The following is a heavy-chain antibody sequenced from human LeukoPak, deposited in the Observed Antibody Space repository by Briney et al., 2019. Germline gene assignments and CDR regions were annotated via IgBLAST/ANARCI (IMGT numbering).Heavy chain of an antibody. J-gene: IGHJ4*02. CDR2: INPNSGGT. V-gene: IGHV1-2*02. CDR1: GYTFTGYH. D-gene: IGHD2-15*01. CDR3: ARDFDGCSGGSCKGD. Sequence: ASVKVSCKASGYTFTGYHMHWVRQAPGQGLEWMGWINPNSGGTNYAQKFQGRVTMTRDTSISTAYMELSRLRSDDTAVYYCARDFDGCSGGSCKGDWGQGTLVTVSS.